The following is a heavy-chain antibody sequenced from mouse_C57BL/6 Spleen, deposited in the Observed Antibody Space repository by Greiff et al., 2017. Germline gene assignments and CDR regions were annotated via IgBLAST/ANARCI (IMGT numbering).Heavy chain of an antibody. V-gene: IGHV1-39*01. CDR1: GYSFTDYN. Sequence: EVKLMESGPELVKPGASVKISCKASGYSFTDYNMNWVKQSNGKSLEWIGVINPNYGTTSYNQKFKGKATLTVDQSSSTAYMQLNSLTSEDSAVYYCARSHYGNYAMDYWGQGTSVTVSS. D-gene: IGHD2-1*01. CDR3: ARSHYGNYAMDY. CDR2: INPNYGTT. J-gene: IGHJ4*01.